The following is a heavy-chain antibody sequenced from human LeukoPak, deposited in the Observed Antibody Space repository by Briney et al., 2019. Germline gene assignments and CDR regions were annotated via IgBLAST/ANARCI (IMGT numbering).Heavy chain of an antibody. CDR3: AKDSNYGLQGIRYYYYMDV. CDR2: ISSSSSTI. CDR1: GFTFSSYS. V-gene: IGHV3-48*01. Sequence: PGGSLRLSCAASGFTFSSYSMNWVRQAPGKGLEWVSYISSSSSTIYYADSVKGRFTISRDNAKNSLYLQMNSLRAEDTAVYYCAKDSNYGLQGIRYYYYMDVWGKGTTVTVSS. D-gene: IGHD4-11*01. J-gene: IGHJ6*03.